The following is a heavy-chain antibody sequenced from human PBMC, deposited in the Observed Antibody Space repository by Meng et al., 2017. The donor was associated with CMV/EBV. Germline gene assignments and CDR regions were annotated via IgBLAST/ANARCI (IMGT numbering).Heavy chain of an antibody. CDR3: ASIVGAQDY. CDR2: IYYSGST. CDR1: GGSISRSGYY. Sequence: QMPVQGGGPGLVEPSEPLSLTCTGSGGSISRSGYYWGWIRQPPGKGREWIGSIYYSGSTYYNPSLKSRVTISVDTSKNQFSLKLSSVTAADTAVYYCASIVGAQDYWGQGTLVTVSS. J-gene: IGHJ4*02. V-gene: IGHV4-39*07. D-gene: IGHD1-26*01.